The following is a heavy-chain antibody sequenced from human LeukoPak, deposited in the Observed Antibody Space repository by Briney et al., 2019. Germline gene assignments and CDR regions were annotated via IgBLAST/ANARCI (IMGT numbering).Heavy chain of an antibody. J-gene: IGHJ2*01. CDR1: SGSISSGGYW. CDR3: DSAIVMQSGYVWYFDL. CDR2: IYYSGSI. Sequence: SETLSLTCTVSSGSISSGGYWWSWIRQYPGKGLEWIEYIYYSGSIYYNPSLRSRVTMSVDTSQNQYSLKLNSVTAADAAVYYGDSAIVMQSGYVWYFDLWGRGTLVTVSS. V-gene: IGHV4-31*03. D-gene: IGHD3-3*01.